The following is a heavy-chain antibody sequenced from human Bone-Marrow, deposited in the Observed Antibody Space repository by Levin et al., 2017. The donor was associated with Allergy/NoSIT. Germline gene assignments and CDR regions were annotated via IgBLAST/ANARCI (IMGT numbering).Heavy chain of an antibody. Sequence: SQTLSLTCTVSGGSISSYCWSWIRQPAGKGLEWIGRFCTSENTNYNPSLKSRVTMSVDTSKNHFALNLGSVTAADTAVYYCAGADSVGHYYWYFDLGGRGTQVTVFS. D-gene: IGHD3-3*01. CDR3: AGADSVGHYYWYFDL. J-gene: IGHJ2*01. CDR1: GGSISSYC. V-gene: IGHV4-4*07. CDR2: FCTSENT.